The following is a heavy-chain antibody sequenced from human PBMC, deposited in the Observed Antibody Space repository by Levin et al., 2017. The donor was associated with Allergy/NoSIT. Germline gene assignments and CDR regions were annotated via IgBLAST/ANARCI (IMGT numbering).Heavy chain of an antibody. D-gene: IGHD4-23*01. J-gene: IGHJ4*02. CDR2: INSDGSST. CDR1: GFTFSSYW. V-gene: IGHV3-74*01. CDR3: ARAAYGGKAPLDY. Sequence: GGSLRLSCAASGFTFSSYWMHWVRQAPGKGLVWVSRINSDGSSTSYADSVKGRFTISRDNAKNTLYLQMNSLRAEDTAVYYCARAAYGGKAPLDYWGQGTLVTVSS.